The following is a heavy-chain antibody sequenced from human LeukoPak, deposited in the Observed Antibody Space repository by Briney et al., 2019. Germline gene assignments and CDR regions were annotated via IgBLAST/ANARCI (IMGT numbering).Heavy chain of an antibody. J-gene: IGHJ6*03. CDR1: GFTFDDYA. CDR2: ISWNSGSI. D-gene: IGHD1-14*01. CDR3: AKGAAGYYYYYMDV. Sequence: GRSLRLSCAASGFTFDDYAMHWVRRAPGKGLEWVSGISWNSGSIGYADSVKGRFTISRDNAKNSLYLQMNSLRAEDMALYYCAKGAAGYYYYYMDVWGKGTTVTVSS. V-gene: IGHV3-9*03.